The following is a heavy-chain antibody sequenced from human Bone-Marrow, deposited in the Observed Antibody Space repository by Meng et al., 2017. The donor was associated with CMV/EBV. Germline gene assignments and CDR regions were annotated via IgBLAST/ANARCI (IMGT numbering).Heavy chain of an antibody. Sequence: GESLKISCAASGFTFSSYWMSWVRQAPGKGLEWVAFIRYDGSNKYYADSVKGRFTISRDNSKNTLYLQMNSLRAEDTAVYYCAKEGAFLEWLYFDYWGQGTLVTVSS. CDR2: IRYDGSNK. D-gene: IGHD3-3*01. V-gene: IGHV3-30*02. CDR1: GFTFSSYW. CDR3: AKEGAFLEWLYFDY. J-gene: IGHJ4*02.